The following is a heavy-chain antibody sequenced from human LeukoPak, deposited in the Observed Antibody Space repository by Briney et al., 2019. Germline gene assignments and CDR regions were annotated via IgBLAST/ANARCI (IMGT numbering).Heavy chain of an antibody. D-gene: IGHD2-2*01. Sequence: SETLSLTCAVYGGSFSGYYWSWIRQPPGKGLEWIGEINHSGSTNYNPSLKSRVTISADTSKNQFSLKLSSVTAADTAVYYCARATNDCSSTSCSLYYFGYWGQGTLVTVSS. CDR1: GGSFSGYY. J-gene: IGHJ4*02. V-gene: IGHV4-34*01. CDR2: INHSGST. CDR3: ARATNDCSSTSCSLYYFGY.